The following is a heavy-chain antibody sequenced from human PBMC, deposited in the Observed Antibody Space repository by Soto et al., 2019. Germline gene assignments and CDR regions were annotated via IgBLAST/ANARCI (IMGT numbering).Heavy chain of an antibody. Sequence: PGGSLRLSCEVSGFTFSMYSMSWVRQSPGKGLEWVAKIPQDGVDGHYADSVKGRFTITRDNFKDTMSLEMHYLRPEDTAVYHCAKIPTLYYDSRGFYGWFGPWGQGTQVTISS. J-gene: IGHJ5*02. D-gene: IGHD3-22*01. CDR3: AKIPTLYYDSRGFYGWFGP. CDR1: GFTFSMYS. CDR2: IPQDGVDG. V-gene: IGHV3-7*03.